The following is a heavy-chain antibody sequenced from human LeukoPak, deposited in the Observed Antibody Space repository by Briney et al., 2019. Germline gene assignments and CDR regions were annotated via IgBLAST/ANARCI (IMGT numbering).Heavy chain of an antibody. CDR2: IGGSDGHT. CDR3: ARNLRGYTYGSFDC. CDR1: GFTFNTYA. V-gene: IGHV3-23*01. J-gene: IGHJ4*02. D-gene: IGHD5-18*01. Sequence: GGSLRLSCVASGFTFNTYAMNWVRQAPGKGLEWVSTIGGSDGHTYYTPSVKGWFTISRDNSQNTLYLQIDSLRADDTALYFCARNLRGYTYGSFDCWGQGTLVTVSS.